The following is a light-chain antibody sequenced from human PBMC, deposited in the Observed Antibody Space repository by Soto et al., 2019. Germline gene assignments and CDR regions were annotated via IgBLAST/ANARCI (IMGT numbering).Light chain of an antibody. J-gene: IGKJ3*01. CDR2: AAS. V-gene: IGKV1-8*01. Sequence: AIRMTQSPSSFSASTGDRVTITCRASQGISSYLAWYQQKPGKAPKLLIYAASTLQSGDPSRFSGSGYGTASTLTLRCRQSEAFETCYCRKYYSYPFPFGPGTKVDIK. CDR3: RKYYSYPFP. CDR1: QGISSY.